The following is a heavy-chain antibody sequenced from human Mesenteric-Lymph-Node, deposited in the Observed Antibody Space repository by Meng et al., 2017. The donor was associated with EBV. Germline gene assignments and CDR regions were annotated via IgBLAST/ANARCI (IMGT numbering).Heavy chain of an antibody. J-gene: IGHJ6*02. V-gene: IGHV3-21*01. CDR1: GFTLSSYS. CDR3: AREEPIFGVETYYGMDV. Sequence: EVQLVESGGGLVKPGGLLRLSCAASGFTLSSYSMNWVRQAPGKGLEWVSSISSSSSYIYYADSVKGRFTISRDNAKNSLYLQMNSLRAEDTAVYYCAREEPIFGVETYYGMDVWGQGTTVTVYS. CDR2: ISSSSSYI. D-gene: IGHD3-3*01.